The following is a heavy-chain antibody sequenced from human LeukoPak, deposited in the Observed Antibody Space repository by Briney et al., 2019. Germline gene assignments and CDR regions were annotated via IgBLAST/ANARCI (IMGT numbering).Heavy chain of an antibody. Sequence: GGSLRLSCAASGFTFSSYAMSWVRQAPGRGLEWVSAINGGGGSTFYTDSVKGRFTISRDNSKNTLYLQMNSLRAEDTAVYYCVRDDDRPDNGLDYWGQGTLVTVSS. V-gene: IGHV3-23*01. CDR1: GFTFSSYA. CDR3: VRDDDRPDNGLDY. CDR2: INGGGGST. D-gene: IGHD3-22*01. J-gene: IGHJ4*02.